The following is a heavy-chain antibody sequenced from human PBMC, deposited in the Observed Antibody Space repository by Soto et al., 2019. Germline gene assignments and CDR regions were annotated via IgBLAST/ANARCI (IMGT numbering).Heavy chain of an antibody. D-gene: IGHD3-22*01. Sequence: SETLSLTCAVSGVSLTSGNWWTWVRQSPQRGLEYIGEIFHDGTANYYPSFERRVAMSVDTSRNQFSLKLTSVTAADTAVYFCARLVYDTSLNYMPFDFWGPGTLVTVS. CDR1: GVSLTSGNW. CDR3: ARLVYDTSLNYMPFDF. CDR2: IFHDGTA. J-gene: IGHJ4*02. V-gene: IGHV4-4*02.